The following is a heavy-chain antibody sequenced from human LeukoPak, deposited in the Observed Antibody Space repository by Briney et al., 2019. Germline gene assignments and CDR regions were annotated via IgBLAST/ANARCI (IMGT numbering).Heavy chain of an antibody. CDR2: IKSKTDGGTI. J-gene: IGHJ4*02. V-gene: IGHV3-15*01. D-gene: IGHD3-22*01. Sequence: TGGSLRLSCAASGFTFSNAWMNWVRQSPGKGLEWVGRIKSKTDGGTIDYGAPVKGRFTISRDDSKNTLFLQMNSLKTEDTAMYHCTTGVRDSSGYYNFDYWGQGTVVTVSS. CDR3: TTGVRDSSGYYNFDY. CDR1: GFTFSNAW.